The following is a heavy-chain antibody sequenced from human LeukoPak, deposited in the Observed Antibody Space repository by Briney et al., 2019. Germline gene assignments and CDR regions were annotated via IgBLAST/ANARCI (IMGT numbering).Heavy chain of an antibody. CDR1: GYSFSTYW. D-gene: IGHD1-26*01. CDR2: IYPGDSDT. CDR3: ARQGLKVGAIGDAFDF. V-gene: IGHV5-51*01. Sequence: GESLKISCKGSGYSFSTYWIGWVRQMPGKGLEWMGIIYPGDSDTRYSPSFQGQVTISADKSISSVYLQWSSLKDSDTAMYYCARQGLKVGAIGDAFDFWGQGTMVTVSS. J-gene: IGHJ3*01.